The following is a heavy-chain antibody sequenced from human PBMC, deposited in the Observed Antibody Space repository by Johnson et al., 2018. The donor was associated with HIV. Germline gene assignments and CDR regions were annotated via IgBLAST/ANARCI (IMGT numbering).Heavy chain of an antibody. D-gene: IGHD7-27*01. J-gene: IGHJ3*02. CDR1: GLTFSNYD. V-gene: IGHV3-30*02. CDR3: ASSWGNAFDI. Sequence: QEQLVESGGGAVQPGGSLRISCTASGLTFSNYDMHWVRQAPGKGLEWVAFIRNDEINKYYADSVKGRFTISRDNSKTTLYLQMNSLRAGDTAVYFCASSWGNAFDIWGQGTMVTVSS. CDR2: IRNDEINK.